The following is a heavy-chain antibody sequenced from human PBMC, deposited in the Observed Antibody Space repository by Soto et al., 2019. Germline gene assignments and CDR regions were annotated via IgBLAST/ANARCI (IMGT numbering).Heavy chain of an antibody. V-gene: IGHV4-34*01. Sequence: QVQLQQWGAGLLKPSETLSLTCAVYGGSFSGYYWSWIRQPPGKGLEWIGEINHSGSTNYNPSLKSRVTISVDTSKNQFSLKLSSVNAADTAVYYCASLQRDSPGLVGESPFDLWGRGTLVTVSS. J-gene: IGHJ2*01. CDR1: GGSFSGYY. D-gene: IGHD3-10*01. CDR2: INHSGST. CDR3: ASLQRDSPGLVGESPFDL.